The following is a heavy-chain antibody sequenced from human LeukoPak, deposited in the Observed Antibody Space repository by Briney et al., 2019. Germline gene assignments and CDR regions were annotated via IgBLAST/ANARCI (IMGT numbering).Heavy chain of an antibody. CDR3: TTVAPQSMVRGEHFDY. D-gene: IGHD3-10*01. Sequence: GGSLRLSCAASGFTFSSYAMSWVRQAPGKGLEWVSAISGSGGSTYYADSVKGRFTISRDNSKNTLYLQMNSLKTEDTAVYYCTTVAPQSMVRGEHFDYWGQGTLVTVSS. CDR1: GFTFSSYA. CDR2: ISGSGGST. V-gene: IGHV3-23*01. J-gene: IGHJ4*02.